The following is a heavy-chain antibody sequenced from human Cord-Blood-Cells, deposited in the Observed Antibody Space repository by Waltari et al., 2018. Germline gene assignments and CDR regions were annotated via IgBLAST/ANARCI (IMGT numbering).Heavy chain of an antibody. Sequence: EVQLVVSGGGLIQPGGSLRLSCAASWCLVRSDYLSWVRQAPGKGLEWVSVIYSGGSTYYADSVKGRFTISRDNSKNTLYLQMNSLRAEDTAVYYCARGRYSSGFDYWGQGTLVTVSS. D-gene: IGHD6-19*01. CDR1: WCLVRSDY. V-gene: IGHV3-53*01. J-gene: IGHJ4*02. CDR2: IYSGGST. CDR3: ARGRYSSGFDY.